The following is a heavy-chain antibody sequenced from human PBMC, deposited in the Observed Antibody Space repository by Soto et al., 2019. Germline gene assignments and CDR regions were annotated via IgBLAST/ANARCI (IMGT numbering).Heavy chain of an antibody. J-gene: IGHJ3*02. CDR3: ARGLRYYVKDTLTHPGAFDI. CDR1: GGSFSGYY. D-gene: IGHD3-10*02. Sequence: ASETLSLTRAVYGGSFSGYYWGWIRQPPGKGLEWIGEINHSGSTNYNPSLKSRVTISVDTSKNQFSLKLSSVTAADTAVYYCARGLRYYVKDTLTHPGAFDIWGQGTMVTVSS. V-gene: IGHV4-34*01. CDR2: INHSGST.